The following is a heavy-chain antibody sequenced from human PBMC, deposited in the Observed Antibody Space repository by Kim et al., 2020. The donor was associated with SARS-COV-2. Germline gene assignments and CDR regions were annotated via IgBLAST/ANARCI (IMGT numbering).Heavy chain of an antibody. CDR2: IRGKANSYTT. CDR3: TRVPGTGIAFWDAYD. Sequence: GGSLRLSCAASGFTFSDSAMHWVRQASGKGLEWVGRIRGKANSYTTTYAASVNGRFTIYRAEYTNAAYMQMNSVKTADTSVYYCTRVPGTGIAFWDAYD. J-gene: IGHJ3*02. D-gene: IGHD3-10*01. CDR1: GFTFSDSA. V-gene: IGHV3-73*01.